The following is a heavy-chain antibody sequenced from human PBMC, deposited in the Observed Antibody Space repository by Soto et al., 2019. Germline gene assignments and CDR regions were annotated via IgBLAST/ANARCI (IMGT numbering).Heavy chain of an antibody. CDR1: GYTFTDYW. V-gene: IGHV5-51*01. D-gene: IGHD5-12*01. Sequence: PGNSLTISCKRSGYTFTDYWIGWVRQMPGKGLEWMGIIYPGDSNIRYSTSFQGQVTISVDKSISTAYLQWSSLMASDTAMYYCARRGGGYGGYYYNYGLDVWGQGTTVTVSS. J-gene: IGHJ6*02. CDR3: ARRGGGYGGYYYNYGLDV. CDR2: IYPGDSNI.